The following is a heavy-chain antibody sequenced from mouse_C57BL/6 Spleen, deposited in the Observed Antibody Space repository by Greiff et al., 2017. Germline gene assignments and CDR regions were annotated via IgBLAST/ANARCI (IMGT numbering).Heavy chain of an antibody. V-gene: IGHV1-50*01. J-gene: IGHJ2*01. CDR2: IDPSDSYT. CDR1: GYTFTSSW. CDR3: ARWRDYFGY. Sequence: QVQLQQPGAELVKPGASVKLSCTASGYTFTSSWMQWVKQRPGQGLEWIGKIDPSDSYTNYTQKFKGKATLTVDTSSSTAYMQLSSLTSEDSAVYYSARWRDYFGYWGESITLSVCS.